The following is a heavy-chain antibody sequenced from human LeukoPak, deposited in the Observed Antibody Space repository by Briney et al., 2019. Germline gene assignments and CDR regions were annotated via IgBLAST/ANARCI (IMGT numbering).Heavy chain of an antibody. J-gene: IGHJ5*02. D-gene: IGHD4-17*01. Sequence: PGESLQISCEVSGYSFTNHWIGWVRQMPGKGLEWVGIIYPGDSETRYSPSFQGQVTISADKSISTAYLQWSSLKASDTAIYYCARRDYGYNWFDPWGQGTLVTVSS. CDR3: ARRDYGYNWFDP. CDR1: GYSFTNHW. V-gene: IGHV5-51*01. CDR2: IYPGDSET.